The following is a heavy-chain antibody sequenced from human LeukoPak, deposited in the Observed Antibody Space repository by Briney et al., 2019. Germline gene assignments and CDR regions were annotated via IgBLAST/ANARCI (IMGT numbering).Heavy chain of an antibody. CDR3: ARHAYYDFVTGLFDP. J-gene: IGHJ5*02. Sequence: SETLSLTCSLSGGSITSTTYYWGWIRQPPGKGLEWIGSIYYSGNTYYNPSLKSRVTISVDTSKNHFSLNLNSVTAADTAMYYCARHAYYDFVTGLFDPWGQGTLVTVSS. CDR2: IYYSGNT. CDR1: GGSITSTTYY. V-gene: IGHV4-39*01. D-gene: IGHD3-3*01.